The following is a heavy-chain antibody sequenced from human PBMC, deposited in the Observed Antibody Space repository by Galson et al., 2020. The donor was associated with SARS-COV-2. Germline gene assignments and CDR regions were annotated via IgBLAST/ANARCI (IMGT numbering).Heavy chain of an antibody. CDR1: GGSFSGYT. D-gene: IGHD3-16*01. J-gene: IGHJ6*03. CDR3: ARGRQGVVPSPVLGLGPFYSYYYMDV. V-gene: IGHV4-34*01. CDR2: INPGGDT. Sequence: SETLSLTCAVHGGSFSGYTWTWIRQAPGKGLEWIGEINPGGDTKYSPSLSSRVTLSVDTYRNQFSLKLTSVSVADTALYFCARGRQGVVPSPVLGLGPFYSYYYMDVWGKGTTVIVSS.